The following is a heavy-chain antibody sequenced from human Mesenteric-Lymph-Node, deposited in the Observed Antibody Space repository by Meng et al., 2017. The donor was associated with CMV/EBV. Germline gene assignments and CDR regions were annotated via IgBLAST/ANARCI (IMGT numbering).Heavy chain of an antibody. CDR3: AKPALRPPSEFTYSGMDV. Sequence: GSLRLSCTVSGDSLSSSGSYWGWIRQPPGKGLEWLGSIYYGGSTYYNPSLKSRLSMSVATSKTQFPLKLTSVTAADTAVYYCAKPALRPPSEFTYSGMDVWGQGTTVTVSS. CDR2: IYYGGST. V-gene: IGHV4-39*06. J-gene: IGHJ6*02. D-gene: IGHD6-6*01. CDR1: GDSLSSSGSY.